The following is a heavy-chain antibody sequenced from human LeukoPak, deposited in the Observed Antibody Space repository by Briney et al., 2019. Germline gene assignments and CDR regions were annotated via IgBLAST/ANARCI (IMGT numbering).Heavy chain of an antibody. Sequence: PSETLSLTCAVYGGSFSGYYWSWIRQPPGKGLEWIGEINHSGSTNYNPSLKSRVTISVDTSKNQFSLKLSSVTAADTAVYYCARKAFQWDYWGQGTLVTVSS. CDR3: ARKAFQWDY. CDR2: INHSGST. J-gene: IGHJ4*02. V-gene: IGHV4-34*01. CDR1: GGSFSGYY. D-gene: IGHD6-19*01.